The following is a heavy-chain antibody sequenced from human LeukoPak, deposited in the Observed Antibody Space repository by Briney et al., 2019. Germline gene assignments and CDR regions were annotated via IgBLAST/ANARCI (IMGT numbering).Heavy chain of an antibody. CDR1: GFTFSYYA. CDR3: AKRDSSGLHYSDY. CDR2: LGKSGST. Sequence: GGSLRLSCAASGFTFSYYAMSWVRQAPGKGLEWVSTLGKSGSTYYSDSVKGRFTVSRDNSKSTLYLQMNSLRAEDTAVYYCAKRDSSGLHYSDYWGQGTLVTVSS. J-gene: IGHJ4*02. V-gene: IGHV3-23*01.